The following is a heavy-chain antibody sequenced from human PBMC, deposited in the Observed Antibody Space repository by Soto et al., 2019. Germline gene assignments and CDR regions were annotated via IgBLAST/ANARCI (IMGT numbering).Heavy chain of an antibody. Sequence: WETLSLTCTVSGGSISSSSYYWGWIRQPPGKGLEWIGSIYYSGSTYYNPSLKSRVTISVDTSKNQFSLKLSSVTAADTAVYYCHRGTTVTTRETWTDYWGQGTLVTVSS. J-gene: IGHJ4*02. CDR1: GGSISSSSYY. D-gene: IGHD4-17*01. V-gene: IGHV4-39*01. CDR3: HRGTTVTTRETWTDY. CDR2: IYYSGST.